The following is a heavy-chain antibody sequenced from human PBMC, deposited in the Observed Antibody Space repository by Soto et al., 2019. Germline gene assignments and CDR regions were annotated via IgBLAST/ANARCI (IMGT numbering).Heavy chain of an antibody. J-gene: IGHJ3*02. CDR2: IYYSGST. CDR3: ARPVAGSRHDAFDI. CDR1: GGSISSSTYY. D-gene: IGHD6-19*01. Sequence: SETLSLTCIVSGGSISSSTYYWGWIRQPPGQGLEWIGSIYYSGSTYYNPSLKSRVTISVDTSKNQFSLELRSVTAADTAVYYCARPVAGSRHDAFDIWGQGTMVTVSS. V-gene: IGHV4-39*01.